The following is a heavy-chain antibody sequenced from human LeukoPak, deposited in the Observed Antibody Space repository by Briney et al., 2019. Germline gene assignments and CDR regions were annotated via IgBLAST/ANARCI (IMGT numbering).Heavy chain of an antibody. J-gene: IGHJ4*02. CDR1: GYSFTSYW. V-gene: IGHV5-51*01. D-gene: IGHD3-22*01. Sequence: GESRKISCKGSGYSFTSYWIAWGRQMPGKGLELMGIIYPGDSDTRYSPSFQGQVTISADKSISTAYLQWSSLKASDTAMYYCASLGYYDSSGYYSPLWGQGTLVTVSS. CDR2: IYPGDSDT. CDR3: ASLGYYDSSGYYSPL.